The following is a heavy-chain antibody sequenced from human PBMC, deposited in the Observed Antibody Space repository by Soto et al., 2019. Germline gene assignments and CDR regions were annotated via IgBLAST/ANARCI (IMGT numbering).Heavy chain of an antibody. D-gene: IGHD6-13*01. V-gene: IGHV1-2*04. CDR3: ARAIYSRTYAFDI. Sequence: GASVKVSCKASGYTFTGYYMHWVRQAPGQGLEWMGWINPNSGGTNYAQKFQGWVTMTRDTSISTAYMELSRLRSDDTAVYYCARAIYSRTYAFDIWGQGTMVTVSS. CDR1: GYTFTGYY. J-gene: IGHJ3*02. CDR2: INPNSGGT.